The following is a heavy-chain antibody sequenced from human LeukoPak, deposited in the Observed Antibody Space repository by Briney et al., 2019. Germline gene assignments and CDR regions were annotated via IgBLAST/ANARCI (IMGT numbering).Heavy chain of an antibody. Sequence: VASVKVSCTASGYTFTSHDINWGRQATGQGLEWVGFGNPNSGETGYAQTFQGRGTITRNTSISTAYMELSSLRSEDTAVSYCARGSGSYYGALFDYWGQGTLVTVSS. J-gene: IGHJ4*02. D-gene: IGHD1-26*01. CDR3: ARGSGSYYGALFDY. CDR2: GNPNSGET. CDR1: GYTFTSHD. V-gene: IGHV1-8*03.